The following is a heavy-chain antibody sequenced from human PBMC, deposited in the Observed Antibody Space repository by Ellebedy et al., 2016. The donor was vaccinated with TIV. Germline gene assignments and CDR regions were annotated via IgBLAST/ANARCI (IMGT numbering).Heavy chain of an antibody. V-gene: IGHV4-34*01. CDR1: GGSFSGYY. J-gene: IGHJ3*02. CDR2: INHSGSA. Sequence: SETLSLTCAVYGGSFSGYYWSWIRQPPGKGLEWIGEINHSGSANYNPSLKSRVTISVDTSKNQFSLKLSSVTAADTSVYYCARRPTSGWNHDAFDIWGQGTMVTVSS. CDR3: ARRPTSGWNHDAFDI. D-gene: IGHD6-19*01.